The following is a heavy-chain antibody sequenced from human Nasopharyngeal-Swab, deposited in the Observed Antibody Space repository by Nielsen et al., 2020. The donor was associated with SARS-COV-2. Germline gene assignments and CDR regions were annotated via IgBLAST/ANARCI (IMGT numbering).Heavy chain of an antibody. J-gene: IGHJ6*03. Sequence: SETLSLTCTVSGGSISSGSYYWSWIRQPAGKGLEWIGEINHSGSTNYNPSLKSRVTISVDTSKNQFSLKLSSVTAADTAVYYCARKFYYYYYYMDVWGKGTTVTVSS. V-gene: IGHV4-61*10. CDR1: GGSISSGSYY. CDR2: INHSGST. CDR3: ARKFYYYYYYMDV.